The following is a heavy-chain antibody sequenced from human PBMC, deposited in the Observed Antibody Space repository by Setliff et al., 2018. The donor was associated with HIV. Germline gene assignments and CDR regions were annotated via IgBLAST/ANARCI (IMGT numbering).Heavy chain of an antibody. CDR3: ARARTDYYDRGRRSHYYIDV. Sequence: ASVKVSCKASGGTFSSYAISWVRQAPGQGLEWMGGIIPIFGTVRYAQKFQGRVTITADESMSTAYMELSSLRSEDTAVYYCARARTDYYDRGRRSHYYIDVWARGATVTVS. J-gene: IGHJ6*03. V-gene: IGHV1-69*13. D-gene: IGHD3-22*01. CDR1: GGTFSSYA. CDR2: IIPIFGTV.